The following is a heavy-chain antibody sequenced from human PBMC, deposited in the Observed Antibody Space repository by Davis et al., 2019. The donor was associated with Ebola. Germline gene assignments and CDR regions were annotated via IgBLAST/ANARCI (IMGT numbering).Heavy chain of an antibody. J-gene: IGHJ4*02. D-gene: IGHD3-10*01. V-gene: IGHV3-74*01. CDR2: IKSDGSTK. Sequence: HTGGSLRLSCVLPGFTFSSYWMHWVRQAPGKGLVWVSRIKSDGSTKSYADSVKGRFTISRDNAKNTLYLQMDSLRAEDTAVYYCARDGEDYSDLDYWGQGTLVTVSS. CDR1: GFTFSSYW. CDR3: ARDGEDYSDLDY.